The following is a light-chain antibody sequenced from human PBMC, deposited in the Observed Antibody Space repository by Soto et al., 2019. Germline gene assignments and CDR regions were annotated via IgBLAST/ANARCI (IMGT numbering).Light chain of an antibody. CDR2: GAS. CDR3: QQYGSSGT. CDR1: QSVSSY. V-gene: IGKV3-20*01. J-gene: IGKJ1*01. Sequence: EIVLTQSPGTLSLPPGERATLSCRASQSVSSYLAWYQQKPGQAPRLLIYGASNRATGIPDRFSGSGSGTDFTLTISRLEPEDFAVYYCQQYGSSGTFGQGTKVDIK.